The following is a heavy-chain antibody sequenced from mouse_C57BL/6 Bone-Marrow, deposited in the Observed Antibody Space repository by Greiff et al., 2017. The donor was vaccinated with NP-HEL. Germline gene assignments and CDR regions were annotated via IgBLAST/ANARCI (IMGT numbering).Heavy chain of an antibody. J-gene: IGHJ2*01. CDR2: INPGSGGT. CDR3: GRWGLRTGHY. Sequence: LQESGAELVRPGTSVKVSCKASGYAFTNYLIEWVKQRPGQGLEWIGVINPGSGGTNYNEKFKGKATLTADKSSSTAYMQLSSLTSEDSAVYFCGRWGLRTGHYWGQGTTLTVSS. D-gene: IGHD2-4*01. V-gene: IGHV1-54*01. CDR1: GYAFTNYL.